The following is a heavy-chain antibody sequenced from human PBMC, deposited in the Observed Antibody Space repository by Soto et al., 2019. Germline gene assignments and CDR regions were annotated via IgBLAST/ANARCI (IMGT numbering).Heavy chain of an antibody. D-gene: IGHD6-13*01. V-gene: IGHV1-69*12. J-gene: IGHJ1*01. Sequence: QVQLVQSGAEVKKPGSSVKVSCKASGGTFSSYAISWVRQAPGQGLEWMGGIIPIFGTANYAKKFQGRVTITADESTSPAYMELSSLRSEDRAVYYCARRVERTWGIAAAGTKDFQQWGQGPLVTVSS. CDR1: GGTFSSYA. CDR2: IIPIFGTA. CDR3: ARRVERTWGIAAAGTKDFQQ.